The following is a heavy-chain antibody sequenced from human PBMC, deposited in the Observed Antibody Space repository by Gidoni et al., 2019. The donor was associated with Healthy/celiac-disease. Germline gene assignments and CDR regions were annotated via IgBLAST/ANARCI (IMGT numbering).Heavy chain of an antibody. V-gene: IGHV4-39*01. D-gene: IGHD2-15*01. CDR2: IYYSGST. CDR1: GGSISSSSYY. CDR3: ARLGYCSGGSCFPWAFDI. J-gene: IGHJ3*02. Sequence: QLQLQESGPGLVKPSATLSLPCTVSGGSISSSSYYWGWIRQPPGKGLEWIGSIYYSGSTYYNPSLKSRVTISVDTSKNQFSLKLSSVTAADTAVYYCARLGYCSGGSCFPWAFDIWGQGTMVTVSS.